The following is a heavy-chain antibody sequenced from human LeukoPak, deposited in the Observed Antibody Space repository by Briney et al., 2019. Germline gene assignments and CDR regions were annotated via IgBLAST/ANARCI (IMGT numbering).Heavy chain of an antibody. CDR1: GYTFTSYG. V-gene: IGHV1-18*04. CDR2: ISAYNGNT. D-gene: IGHD3-10*01. CDR3: ARGDYYGSGSYYNGVEFDY. Sequence: ASVKVSCKASGYTFTSYGISWVRQAPGQGLEWMGWISAYNGNTNYAQKLQGRVTMTTDTSTSTAYMELRSLRSDDTAVYYCARGDYYGSGSYYNGVEFDYWGQGTLVTVSS. J-gene: IGHJ4*02.